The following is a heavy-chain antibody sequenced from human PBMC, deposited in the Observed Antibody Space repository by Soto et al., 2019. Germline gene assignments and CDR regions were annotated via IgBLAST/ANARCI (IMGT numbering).Heavy chain of an antibody. CDR1: GGTLSDYA. CDR3: ARERGSESYNKGGYYSFGVDV. CDR2: VIPMFGAV. V-gene: IGHV1-69*13. D-gene: IGHD3-10*01. J-gene: IGHJ6*02. Sequence: SVKVSCKASGGTLSDYAISWVRQAPGRGLEWMGGVIPMFGAVNYAQRLQGRVTITADEAKRTAYVELSRLSSEGKAVDYRARERGSESYNKGGYYSFGVDVWGQGTTVTVSS.